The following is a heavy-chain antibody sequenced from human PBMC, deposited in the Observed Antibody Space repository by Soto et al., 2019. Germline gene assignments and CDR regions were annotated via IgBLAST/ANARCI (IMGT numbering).Heavy chain of an antibody. CDR1: GYTFGNND. V-gene: IGHV1-8*01. J-gene: IGHJ5*02. CDR3: ARMATSGTVNGFDP. Sequence: ASVKVSCKASGYTFGNNDVSWVRQATGQGLEWIGWMNANSGNTGYAQKFQGRVSMTRNTSITTAHLELSSLGSDDTAIYYCARMATSGTVNGFDPWGQGTLVTVSS. CDR2: MNANSGNT.